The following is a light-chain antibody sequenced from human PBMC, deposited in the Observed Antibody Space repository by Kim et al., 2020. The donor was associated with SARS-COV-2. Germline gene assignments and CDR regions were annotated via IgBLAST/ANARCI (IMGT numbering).Light chain of an antibody. CDR3: QAWDSSIYV. CDR2: RDN. Sequence: VSPEQTASITCSGDKLGDKYASWYQQKPGQSPVVVIFRDNRRPSGIPERFSGSNSGNAATLTISGAQAMDEAGYYCQAWDSSIYVFGTGTKVTVL. J-gene: IGLJ1*01. CDR1: KLGDKY. V-gene: IGLV3-1*01.